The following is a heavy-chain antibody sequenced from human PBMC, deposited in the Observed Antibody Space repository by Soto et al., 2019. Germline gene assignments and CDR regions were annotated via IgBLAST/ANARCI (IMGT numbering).Heavy chain of an antibody. V-gene: IGHV1-69*01. CDR2: IIPMFGTT. J-gene: IGHJ3*02. Sequence: QVQLVQSGAEVKKSGSSVKVSCKASGGTFSSYAISWVRQAPGQGPEWMGRIIPMFGTTNYAQKFQGRVTISADESTTTAYMELSSLRSEDTAFYYCARDFDSGVYRGTFNIWGQGTMVTVSS. CDR1: GGTFSSYA. CDR3: ARDFDSGVYRGTFNI. D-gene: IGHD4-17*01.